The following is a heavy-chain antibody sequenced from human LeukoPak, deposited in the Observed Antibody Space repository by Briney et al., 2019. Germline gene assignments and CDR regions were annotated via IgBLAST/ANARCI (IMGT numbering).Heavy chain of an antibody. CDR1: GGSFSGYY. V-gene: IGHV4-34*01. D-gene: IGHD4-23*01. CDR2: INHSGST. CDR3: ARDSRVVTYYYYGMDV. Sequence: SETLSLTCAVYGGSFSGYYWSWIRQPPGKGLEWIGEINHSGSTNYNPSLKSRVTISVDTSKNQFSLKRSSVTAADTAVYYCARDSRVVTYYYYGMDVWGQGTTVTVSS. J-gene: IGHJ6*02.